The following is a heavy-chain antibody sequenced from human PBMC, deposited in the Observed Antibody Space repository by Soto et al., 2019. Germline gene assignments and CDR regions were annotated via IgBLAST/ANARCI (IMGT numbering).Heavy chain of an antibody. V-gene: IGHV1-69*01. CDR2: IIPIFGTA. CDR1: GGTFSSYA. D-gene: IGHD2-15*01. CDR3: ASCEGYCSGGSCYTAAGYYYYYGMDV. Sequence: QVQLVQSGAEVKKPGSSVKVSCKASGGTFSSYAISWVRQAPGQGLEWMGGIIPIFGTANYAQKFQGRVTITADESTSTAYMELSSLRSEDTAVYDCASCEGYCSGGSCYTAAGYYYYYGMDVWGQGTTVTVSS. J-gene: IGHJ6*02.